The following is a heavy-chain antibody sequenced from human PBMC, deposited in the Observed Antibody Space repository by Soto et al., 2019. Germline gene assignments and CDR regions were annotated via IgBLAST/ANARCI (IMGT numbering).Heavy chain of an antibody. CDR1: GFIFSNYA. V-gene: IGHV3-23*01. Sequence: EVQLLESGGLLVQPGGSLRLSCAASGFIFSNYAMSWVRQAPGKGLEWVSFISGSGSTTYYADSVKGRFTISRGNSKNMLYVQMNSLRAEDAAVYYCVREASSTGLHLDHWGRGTLVTVS. CDR3: VREASSTGLHLDH. CDR2: ISGSGSTT. D-gene: IGHD6-6*01. J-gene: IGHJ4*02.